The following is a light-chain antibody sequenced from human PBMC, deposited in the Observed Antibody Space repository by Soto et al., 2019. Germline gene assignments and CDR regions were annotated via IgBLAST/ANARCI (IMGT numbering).Light chain of an antibody. J-gene: IGKJ4*01. CDR2: DAS. CDR3: QQYTQWPPLT. CDR1: QSVHSD. Sequence: EIVMTQSPATLSVSPGEGATLSCRASQSVHSDLAWYQQKPGQAPRLLIYDASKRATGIPARFSGSGSGTEFTLTISSLQSEDFAVYYCQQYTQWPPLTFGGGTKVEI. V-gene: IGKV3-15*01.